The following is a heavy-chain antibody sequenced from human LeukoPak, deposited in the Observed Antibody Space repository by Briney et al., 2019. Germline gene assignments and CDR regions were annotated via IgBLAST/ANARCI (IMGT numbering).Heavy chain of an antibody. CDR1: GFTFSSYA. V-gene: IGHV3-23*01. CDR2: ISGSGGST. Sequence: GGSLRLSCAASGFTFSSYAVSWVRQAPGKGLEWVSAISGSGGSTYYADSVKGRFTISRDNSKNTLYLQMNSLRAEDTAVYHCANGVLAYCGGDCYSGGYWGQGTLVTVSS. J-gene: IGHJ4*02. CDR3: ANGVLAYCGGDCYSGGY. D-gene: IGHD2-21*02.